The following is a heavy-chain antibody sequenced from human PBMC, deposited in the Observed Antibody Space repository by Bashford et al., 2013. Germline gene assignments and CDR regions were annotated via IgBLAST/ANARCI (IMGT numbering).Heavy chain of an antibody. J-gene: IGHJ4*02. Sequence: SETLSLTCTVSGGSIRSYYWSWIRQPPGKGLEWIGRIYTSGVTYYNPSLKSRVTLSLDTSNTSEKQFSLKLSSVTAADTAVYYCARLRDKLLFDYWGRGTLVTVSS. V-gene: IGHV4-4*07. CDR2: IYTSGVT. CDR1: GGSIRSYY. CDR3: ARLRDKLLFDY. D-gene: IGHD4-23*01.